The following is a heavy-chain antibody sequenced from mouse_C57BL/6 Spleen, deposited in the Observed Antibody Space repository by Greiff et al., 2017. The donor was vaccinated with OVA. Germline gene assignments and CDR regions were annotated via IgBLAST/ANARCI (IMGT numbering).Heavy chain of an antibody. CDR3: ARGGSNNWYFDV. Sequence: QVQLQQPGAELVRPGSSVKLSCKASGYTFTSYWMHWVKQRPIQGLEWIGNIDPSDSETHYNQKFKDKATLTVDKSSSTAYMQLSSLTSEDSAVYYCARGGSNNWYFDVWGTGTTVTVSS. J-gene: IGHJ1*03. D-gene: IGHD2-5*01. CDR1: GYTFTSYW. CDR2: IDPSDSET. V-gene: IGHV1-52*01.